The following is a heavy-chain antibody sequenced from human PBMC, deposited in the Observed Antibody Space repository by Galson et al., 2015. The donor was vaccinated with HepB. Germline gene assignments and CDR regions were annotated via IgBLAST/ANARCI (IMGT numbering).Heavy chain of an antibody. CDR3: ARAYYDFWSGYYNGGYYFDY. CDR2: INSDGSST. V-gene: IGHV3-74*01. J-gene: IGHJ4*02. CDR1: GFTFSSYW. Sequence: LRLSYAASGFTFSSYWMHWVRQAPGKGLVWVSRINSDGSSTSYADSVKGRFTISRDNAKNTLYLQMNSLRAEDTAVYYCARAYYDFWSGYYNGGYYFDYWGQGTLVTVSS. D-gene: IGHD3-3*01.